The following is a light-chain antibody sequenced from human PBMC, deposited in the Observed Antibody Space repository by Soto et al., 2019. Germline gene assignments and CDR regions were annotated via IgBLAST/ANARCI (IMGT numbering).Light chain of an antibody. CDR3: QSYDSSNPVV. CDR1: SGSIASNY. J-gene: IGLJ2*01. V-gene: IGLV6-57*04. CDR2: EDD. Sequence: NFLLTQPHSVSESPGKTVTISCSRSSGSIASNYVQWYQQRPGSAPTTLIYEDDQRPSGVPDRFSGSIDRSSNSTSLTISGLKTDDEADYYCQSYDSSNPVVFGGGTKLTVL.